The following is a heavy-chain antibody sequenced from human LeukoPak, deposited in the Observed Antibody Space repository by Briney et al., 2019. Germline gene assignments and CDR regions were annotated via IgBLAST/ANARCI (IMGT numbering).Heavy chain of an antibody. D-gene: IGHD3-16*01. CDR3: ARVALASGGRDYYYYMDV. V-gene: IGHV4-59*12. CDR1: GGSISSYY. CDR2: IYYSGST. J-gene: IGHJ6*03. Sequence: PSETLSLTCTVSGGSISSYYWSWIRQPPGKGLEWIGYIYYSGSTNYNPSLKSRVTMSVDTSKNQFSLKLSSVTAADTAVYYCARVALASGGRDYYYYMDVWGKGTTVTVSS.